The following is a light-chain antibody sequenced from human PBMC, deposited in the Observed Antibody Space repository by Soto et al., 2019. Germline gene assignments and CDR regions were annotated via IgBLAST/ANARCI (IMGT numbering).Light chain of an antibody. CDR1: QSISNH. V-gene: IGKV1-39*01. Sequence: DIEMTQSPSSLSASLEDRVIITCRASQSISNHLNWYQQKPGKAPKLLIFAASSLQSGVPSRFSGSRSGPDFTLTISSLQPEDFATYYCPQSYSSPPPFGQGTKVDIX. CDR3: PQSYSSPPP. CDR2: AAS. J-gene: IGKJ1*01.